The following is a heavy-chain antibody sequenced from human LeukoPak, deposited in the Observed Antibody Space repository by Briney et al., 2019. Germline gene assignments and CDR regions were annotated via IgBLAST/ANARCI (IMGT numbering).Heavy chain of an antibody. CDR1: GFTFDDYA. Sequence: GGSQRLSCAASGFTFDDYAMHWIRQAPGKGLEWVSGISWNSGSIGYADSVKGRFTISRDNAKNSLYLQMNSLRAEDTALYYCAKDIGHRITMVRGVNSNLPFDYWGQGTLVTVSS. J-gene: IGHJ4*02. CDR3: AKDIGHRITMVRGVNSNLPFDY. V-gene: IGHV3-9*01. CDR2: ISWNSGSI. D-gene: IGHD3-10*01.